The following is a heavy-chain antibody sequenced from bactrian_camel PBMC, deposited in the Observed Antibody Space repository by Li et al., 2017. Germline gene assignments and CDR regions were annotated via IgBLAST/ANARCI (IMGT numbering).Heavy chain of an antibody. CDR2: IDGDGRT. CDR3: AAAVTRPGASCRDVRAVPDFAS. Sequence: HVQLVESGGGSVQAGGSLRLTCAASGFTYSRYCMGWFRQAPGQGREGVADIDGDGRTTYIDSVKGRFTISKDNDKNILYLQMNNLKRADTVMYYCAAAVTRPGASCRDVRAVPDFASWGQGTQVTVS. V-gene: IGHV3S26*01. CDR1: GFTYSRYC. J-gene: IGHJ6*01.